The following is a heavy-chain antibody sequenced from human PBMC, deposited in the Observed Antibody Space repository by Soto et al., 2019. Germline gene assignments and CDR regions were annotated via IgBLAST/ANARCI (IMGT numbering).Heavy chain of an antibody. Sequence: VQLVESGGGLVQPGGSLRLSCSASGFTFSSYAMHWVRQAPGKGLEYVSAISSNGGSTYYADSVKGRFTISRDNSKNTLYLQMSSLRAEDTAVYYCVKGTLRFLEWYDAFDIWGQGTMVTVSS. CDR3: VKGTLRFLEWYDAFDI. CDR1: GFTFSSYA. J-gene: IGHJ3*02. V-gene: IGHV3-64D*06. CDR2: ISSNGGST. D-gene: IGHD3-3*01.